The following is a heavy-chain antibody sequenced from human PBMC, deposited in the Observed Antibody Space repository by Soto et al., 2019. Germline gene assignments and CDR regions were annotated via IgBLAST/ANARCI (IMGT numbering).Heavy chain of an antibody. CDR3: ARDWRTGFYQLDS. CDR2: IYHSVST. V-gene: IGHV4-38-2*02. D-gene: IGHD2-2*01. Sequence: SETLSLTCAVSGYSISTGFNWAWIRQPPGKGLEWIGSIYHSVSTYYNLSLKSRVTISSDASKNQISLKLSSVTAADTALYYCARDWRTGFYQLDSWGQGTMVTVYS. CDR1: GYSISTGFN. J-gene: IGHJ4*02.